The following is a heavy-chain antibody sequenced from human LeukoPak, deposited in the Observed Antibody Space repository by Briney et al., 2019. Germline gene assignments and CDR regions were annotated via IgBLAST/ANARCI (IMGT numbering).Heavy chain of an antibody. CDR2: IWYDGSNK. Sequence: GGSLRLSCAASGFTFSSHLMHWVRQAPGKGLVWVAVIWYDGSNKYYADSVKGRFTISRDNSKNTLYLQMNSLRAEDTAVYYCARVGGRVVPTPYFDYWGQGTLVTVSS. J-gene: IGHJ4*02. CDR1: GFTFSSHL. V-gene: IGHV3-33*08. D-gene: IGHD3-3*01. CDR3: ARVGGRVVPTPYFDY.